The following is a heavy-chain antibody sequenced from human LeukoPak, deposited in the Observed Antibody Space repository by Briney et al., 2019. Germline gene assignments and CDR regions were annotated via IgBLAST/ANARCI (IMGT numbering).Heavy chain of an antibody. CDR1: GFTFSSYG. J-gene: IGHJ4*02. Sequence: GGSLRLSCAASGFTFSSYGMHWVRQAPGKGLEWVAFIRYDGSNKYYADSVKGRFTISRDNSKNTLYLQMNSLRAEDTAVYYCAKDLTAVEMGYAADYWGQGTLVTVSS. D-gene: IGHD5-24*01. CDR2: IRYDGSNK. CDR3: AKDLTAVEMGYAADY. V-gene: IGHV3-30*02.